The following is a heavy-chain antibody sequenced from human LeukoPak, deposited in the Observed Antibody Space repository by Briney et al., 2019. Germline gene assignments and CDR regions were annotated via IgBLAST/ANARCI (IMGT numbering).Heavy chain of an antibody. D-gene: IGHD6-6*01. Sequence: PGGSLILSCAASGFTFSSYSMNWVRQAPGKGLEWVSSISSSSSYIYYADSVKGRFTISRDNAKNSLYLQMSSLRTEDTALYYCAKDRVDGSSSTYDAFDIWGQGTMVTVSS. CDR3: AKDRVDGSSSTYDAFDI. J-gene: IGHJ3*02. CDR2: ISSSSSYI. V-gene: IGHV3-21*04. CDR1: GFTFSSYS.